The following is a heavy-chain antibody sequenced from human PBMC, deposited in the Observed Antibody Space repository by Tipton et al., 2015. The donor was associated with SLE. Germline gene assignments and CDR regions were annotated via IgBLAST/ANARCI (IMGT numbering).Heavy chain of an antibody. V-gene: IGHV4-39*07. Sequence: TLSLTCTVSGGSISSSTYHWGWIRQPPGKGLEWIGSIYYSGRTYYNPSVKSRGTISVDTSKNQFSLKLSSVTAADAAVDYCARGGGLIAARQGNYFDYWGQGSRVTFSS. CDR2: IYYSGRT. D-gene: IGHD6-6*01. J-gene: IGHJ4*02. CDR1: GGSISSSTYH. CDR3: ARGGGLIAARQGNYFDY.